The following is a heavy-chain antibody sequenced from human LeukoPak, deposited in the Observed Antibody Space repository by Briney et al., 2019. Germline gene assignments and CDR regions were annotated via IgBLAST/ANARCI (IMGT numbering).Heavy chain of an antibody. CDR1: GFTFSNYG. D-gene: IGHD2-8*01. CDR3: ARGGPLGDTNRFDF. Sequence: GGSLRLSCAASGFTFSNYGMHWVRQAPGKGLEWVAVISYDGNNKYYADSVKGRFTISRDNSKNTVSLQMNNLRLDDTAVYYCARGGPLGDTNRFDFWGQGTLITVSS. CDR2: ISYDGNNK. V-gene: IGHV3-30*03. J-gene: IGHJ4*02.